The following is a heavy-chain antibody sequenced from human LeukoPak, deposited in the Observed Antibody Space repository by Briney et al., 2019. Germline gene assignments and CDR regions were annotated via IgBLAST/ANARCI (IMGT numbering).Heavy chain of an antibody. V-gene: IGHV3-15*01. CDR1: GFTFSNGW. D-gene: IGHD2-2*02. Sequence: GGSLRLSCAASGFTFSNGWMSWVRQAPGKGLEWVGRIKSKSERGTTDYAAPVKGRFTISRDGSTNTVYMHMNSLKTEDTAVYFCTSNLYCSTSSCYTLDNWGQGTLVAVSP. J-gene: IGHJ4*02. CDR2: IKSKSERGTT. CDR3: TSNLYCSTSSCYTLDN.